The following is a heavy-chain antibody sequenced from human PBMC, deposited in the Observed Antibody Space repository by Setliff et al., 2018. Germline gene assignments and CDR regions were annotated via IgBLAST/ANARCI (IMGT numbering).Heavy chain of an antibody. Sequence: SETLSLTCTVSGGSISSGSYYWSWIRQPAGKGLEWIGRIYTSGSTNYNPSLKSRVTISVDTSKNQLSLKVHSVTAADTAVYYCARDQDFWSGYYQASHYMDVWGKGTTVTVSS. CDR1: GGSISSGSYY. CDR2: IYTSGST. V-gene: IGHV4-61*02. D-gene: IGHD3-3*01. J-gene: IGHJ6*03. CDR3: ARDQDFWSGYYQASHYMDV.